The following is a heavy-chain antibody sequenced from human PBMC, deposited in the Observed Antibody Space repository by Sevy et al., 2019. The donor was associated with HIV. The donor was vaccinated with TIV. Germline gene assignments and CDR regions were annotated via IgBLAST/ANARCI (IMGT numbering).Heavy chain of an antibody. CDR2: IRSKTYGGTT. V-gene: IGHV3-49*03. D-gene: IGHD3-16*01. J-gene: IGHJ6*02. CDR3: ARVRGTISPYYYFGMDV. CDR1: GFNFGDYA. Sequence: GGSLRLSCTASGFNFGDYAMSWCRQAPGKGLEWIGFIRSKTYGGTTEYAAYVKGRFTISRDDSNSIASLQMNSLKTEDTAVYYCARVRGTISPYYYFGMDVWGQGTTVTVSS.